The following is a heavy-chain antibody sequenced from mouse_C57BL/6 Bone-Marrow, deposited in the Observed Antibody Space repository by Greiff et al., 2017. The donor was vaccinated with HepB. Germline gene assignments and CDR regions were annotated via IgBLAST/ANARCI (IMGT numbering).Heavy chain of an antibody. CDR2: IYPGSGST. CDR1: GYTFTSYW. CDR3: ARSHYYGLLGYFDV. V-gene: IGHV1-55*01. J-gene: IGHJ1*03. Sequence: QVQLQQPGAELVKPGASVKMSCKASGYTFTSYWITWVKLRPGQGLEWIGDIYPGSGSTNYNEKFKSKATLTVDKSSSTAYMQLSSLTSEDSAVYYCARSHYYGLLGYFDVWGTGTTVTVSS. D-gene: IGHD1-2*01.